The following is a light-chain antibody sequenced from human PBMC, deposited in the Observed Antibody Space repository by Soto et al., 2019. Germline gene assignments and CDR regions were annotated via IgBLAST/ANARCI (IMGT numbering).Light chain of an antibody. CDR2: SNY. J-gene: IGLJ2*01. V-gene: IGLV1-44*01. CDR1: SSNIESNT. Sequence: QLVLTQPPSASGTPGQRVTISCSGSSSNIESNTVTWYQQLPGTAPKLVIYSNYDRPSGVPDRFSGSTSGTSASLVTRGLQSEDEADYYCAAWDDILNGYVFGDGTKLTVL. CDR3: AAWDDILNGYV.